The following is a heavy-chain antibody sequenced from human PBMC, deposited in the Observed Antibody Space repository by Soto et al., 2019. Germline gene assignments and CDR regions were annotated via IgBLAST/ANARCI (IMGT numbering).Heavy chain of an antibody. CDR2: ISSSGSTI. D-gene: IGHD3-16*01. J-gene: IGHJ6*02. CDR1: GFTFSSYE. CDR3: AGDGGGSYYYYGMDV. Sequence: PGGSLTLSCAASGFTFSSYEMNWVRQAPGKGLEWVSYISSSGSTIYYADSVKGRFTISRDNAKNSLYLQMNSLRAEDTAVYYCAGDGGGSYYYYGMDVWGQGTTVTVSS. V-gene: IGHV3-48*03.